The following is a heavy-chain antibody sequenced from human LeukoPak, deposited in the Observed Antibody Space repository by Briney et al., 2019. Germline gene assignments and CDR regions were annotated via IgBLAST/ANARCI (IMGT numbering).Heavy chain of an antibody. D-gene: IGHD3-10*01. CDR1: GFTFSSYA. V-gene: IGHV3-30-3*01. J-gene: IGHJ6*02. Sequence: GGSLRLSCAASGFTFSSYAMHWVRQAPGKGLEWVAVISYDGSNKYYADSVKGRFTISRDNSKNTLYLQMNSLRAEDTAVYYCARDGDYYGSGSYYIRGLYYYGMDVWGQGTTVTVSS. CDR2: ISYDGSNK. CDR3: ARDGDYYGSGSYYIRGLYYYGMDV.